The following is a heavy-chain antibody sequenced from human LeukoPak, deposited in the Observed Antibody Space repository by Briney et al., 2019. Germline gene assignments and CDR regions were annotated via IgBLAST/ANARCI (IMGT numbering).Heavy chain of an antibody. J-gene: IGHJ4*02. CDR1: GFTFSSYA. Sequence: GGSLRLSCAASGFTFSSYAMSWVRQAPGKGLEWVSSISSSSDHIAYADSVKGRFTISRDNAKNALYLQVNSLRAEDTAVYYCARGVVPAAFDYWGQGTLVTVSS. V-gene: IGHV3-21*01. CDR2: ISSSSDHI. CDR3: ARGVVPAAFDY. D-gene: IGHD2-2*01.